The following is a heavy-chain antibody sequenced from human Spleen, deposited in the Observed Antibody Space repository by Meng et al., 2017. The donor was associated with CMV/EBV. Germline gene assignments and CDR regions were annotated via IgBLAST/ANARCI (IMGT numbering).Heavy chain of an antibody. CDR3: ARSRSPPSRYCSSTSCYSGGWYFDL. Sequence: ASVKVSCKASGYTFSDYHMHWVRLAPGQGLEWMGWINPNSGGTNYAQKFQGRVTMTRDTSISTAYMELSRLRSDDTAVYYCARSRSPPSRYCSSTSCYSGGWYFDLWGRGTLVTVSS. J-gene: IGHJ2*01. CDR1: GYTFSDYH. D-gene: IGHD2-2*01. CDR2: INPNSGGT. V-gene: IGHV1-2*02.